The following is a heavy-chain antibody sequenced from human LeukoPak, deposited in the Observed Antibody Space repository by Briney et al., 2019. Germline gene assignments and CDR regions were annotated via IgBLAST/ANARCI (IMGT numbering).Heavy chain of an antibody. CDR3: ARGPSYTYYHDRGGYYLNY. CDR1: VGSFSGYY. D-gene: IGHD3-22*01. V-gene: IGHV4-34*01. Sequence: SETLSLTCAVYVGSFSGYYWSWIRQPPGKGLEWIGDINHSGSTNYNPSLKSRVTISVDTSKNQFSLKLSSVTAADTAVYYCARGPSYTYYHDRGGYYLNYWGQGTLVTVSS. CDR2: INHSGST. J-gene: IGHJ4*02.